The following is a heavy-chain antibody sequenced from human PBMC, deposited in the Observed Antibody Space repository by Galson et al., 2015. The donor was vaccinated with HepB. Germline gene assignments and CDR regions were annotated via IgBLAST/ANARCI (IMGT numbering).Heavy chain of an antibody. Sequence: SVKVSCKASGYTFSRYGITWVRQAPGQGLEWMGWISGYNANTNYAQKVQDRVSLTKDTSTGTAYMELRNLRSDDTAVYYCARPTYYYDISRFDPWGQGTLVIVSS. V-gene: IGHV1-18*01. CDR2: ISGYNANT. J-gene: IGHJ5*02. D-gene: IGHD3-22*01. CDR1: GYTFSRYG. CDR3: ARPTYYYDISRFDP.